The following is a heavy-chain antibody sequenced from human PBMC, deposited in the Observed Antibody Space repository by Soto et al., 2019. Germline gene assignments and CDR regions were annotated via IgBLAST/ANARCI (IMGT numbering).Heavy chain of an antibody. D-gene: IGHD3-22*01. CDR2: ISTNGGST. CDR3: VKGEYYYDSSGYYPFDY. CDR1: GFTFSIYA. Sequence: GSLRLSCSASGFTFSIYAMHWVRQAPGKGLEYVSSISTNGGSTHYADSVKGRFTISRDNSKNTQYLQMSSLRADDTAVYYCVKGEYYYDSSGYYPFDYWGQGTPVTVSS. V-gene: IGHV3-64D*06. J-gene: IGHJ4*02.